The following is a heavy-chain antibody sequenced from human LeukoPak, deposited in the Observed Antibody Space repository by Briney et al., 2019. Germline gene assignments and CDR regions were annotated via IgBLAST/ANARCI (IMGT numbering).Heavy chain of an antibody. V-gene: IGHV4-34*01. CDR1: GGSFSGHF. CDR3: ARVGPGVLDY. D-gene: IGHD7-27*01. CDR2: INDNEIT. Sequence: PSETLSLTYAVYGGSFSGHFWSWIRQPPGKGLEWIVEINDNEITNSNPSLKSRVTVSVDTSKSQFSLNLSSVTAADTAVYYCARVGPGVLDYWGQGALVTVSS. J-gene: IGHJ4*02.